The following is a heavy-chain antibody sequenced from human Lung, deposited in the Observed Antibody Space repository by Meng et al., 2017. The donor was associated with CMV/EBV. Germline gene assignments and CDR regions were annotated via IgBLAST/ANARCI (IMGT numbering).Heavy chain of an antibody. CDR1: GFSLSTSGVG. Sequence: SCPTLVKPTQTLTLTCTFTGFSLSTSGVGVGWIRQPPGNTLEWLALIYWNDEKRYSPSLKSRLTNTKDTSKKQVVLTMTNMDPVYTATYYCAHTRNRNTRIDWGQGTLVTVSS. CDR2: IYWNDEK. J-gene: IGHJ4*02. V-gene: IGHV2-5*01. D-gene: IGHD1-14*01. CDR3: AHTRNRNTRID.